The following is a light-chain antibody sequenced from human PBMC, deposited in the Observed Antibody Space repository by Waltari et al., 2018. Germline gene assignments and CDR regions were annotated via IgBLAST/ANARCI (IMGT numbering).Light chain of an antibody. CDR3: LLYMNSGISL. CDR1: SGSVSTTNH. Sequence: TVVTQEPSLSVSPGGTVTLTCGLNSGSVSTTNHPTWYQQTPGQAPRMLIYSTNTRPSGVPDRFSGSIVGNKAALTITGAQADDESDYYCLLYMNSGISLFGGGTRLTVL. V-gene: IGLV8-61*01. J-gene: IGLJ2*01. CDR2: STN.